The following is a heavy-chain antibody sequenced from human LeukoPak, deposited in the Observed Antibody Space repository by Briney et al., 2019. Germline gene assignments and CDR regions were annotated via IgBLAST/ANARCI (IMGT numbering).Heavy chain of an antibody. D-gene: IGHD5-18*01. J-gene: IGHJ4*02. CDR3: ATGGIRYSYGFDY. Sequence: GGSLRLSCAASGFIFSTYDMSWVRQAPGKGLEWASTISGSGGSTYYVDSVKGRFTISRDNSKNTLYLQMNSLRAEDTAVYYCATGGIRYSYGFDYWGQGTLVTVSS. V-gene: IGHV3-23*01. CDR2: ISGSGGST. CDR1: GFIFSTYD.